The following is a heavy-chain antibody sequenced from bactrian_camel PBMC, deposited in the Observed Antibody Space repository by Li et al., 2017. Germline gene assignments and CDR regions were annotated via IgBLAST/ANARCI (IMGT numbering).Heavy chain of an antibody. V-gene: IGHV3S54*01. J-gene: IGHJ6*01. D-gene: IGHD5*01. CDR3: AADMSVGWGECPSLSTDYGF. CDR1: AGFYTTNV. Sequence: HVQLVESGGDLVQPGGSLRLSCVASAGFYTTNVLGWFHQAPGKEREGAAVIYPNGGSKYYADSVKGRFTVSKGSAKNTLYLQMNSLKPEDTGVYYCAADMSVGWGECPSLSTDYGFRGQGTQVTVS. CDR2: IYPNGGSK.